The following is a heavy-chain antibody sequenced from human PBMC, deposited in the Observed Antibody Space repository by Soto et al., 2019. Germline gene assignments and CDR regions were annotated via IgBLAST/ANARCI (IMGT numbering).Heavy chain of an antibody. V-gene: IGHV3-9*01. D-gene: IGHD4-17*01. CDR1: GLTFDDFA. Sequence: GGSLRLSCAAPGLTFDDFAMHWVRQAPGKGLEWVSGISWNSGSIGYADSVKGRFTISRDNAKNSLYLQMNSLRAEDTALYYCAKDQTTVVTGYFDLWGRGTLVTVSS. CDR3: AKDQTTVVTGYFDL. CDR2: ISWNSGSI. J-gene: IGHJ2*01.